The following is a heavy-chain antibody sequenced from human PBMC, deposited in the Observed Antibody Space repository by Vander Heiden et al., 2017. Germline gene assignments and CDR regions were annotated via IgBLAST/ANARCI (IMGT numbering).Heavy chain of an antibody. CDR3: ARMGAPRYFDY. Sequence: ESGGGLVQPGGSLRVSCEASGCTCSSYWMSWDRQAPGKGLEWVANITPDGSEKYYVDSVKGRFTISRDNAKNSLYLQMNSLRAEDTAVYHCARMGAPRYFDYWGQGTLVTVSS. CDR1: GCTCSSYW. D-gene: IGHD1-26*01. CDR2: ITPDGSEK. J-gene: IGHJ4*02. V-gene: IGHV3-7*01.